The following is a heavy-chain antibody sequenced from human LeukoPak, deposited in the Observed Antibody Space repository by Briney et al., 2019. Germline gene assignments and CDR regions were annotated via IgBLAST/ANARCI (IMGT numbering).Heavy chain of an antibody. D-gene: IGHD2-2*01. Sequence: SETLSLTCSVSGGSITRSQYYWGWVRQPPGKGLEWIGSVYYTGSTYYTPPLRSRVSLSVDTSKHQFSLRLTSVTAADTAMYYCAWALVAPAPPLFNIWGQGTIVTVSS. CDR2: VYYTGST. CDR1: GGSITRSQYY. V-gene: IGHV4-39*01. J-gene: IGHJ3*02. CDR3: AWALVAPAPPLFNI.